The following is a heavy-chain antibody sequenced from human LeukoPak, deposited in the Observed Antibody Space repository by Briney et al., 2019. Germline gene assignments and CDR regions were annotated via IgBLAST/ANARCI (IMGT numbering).Heavy chain of an antibody. CDR2: IYTSGST. Sequence: SETLSLTCTVSGDSISTHYWGWIRQPAGKRLEWIGRIYTSGSTNYNPSLESRVTMSVDTSKNQFSLNLSSVTAADTAVYYCARAISSGWFKNAFDIWGQGTMVTVSS. D-gene: IGHD6-19*01. CDR1: GDSISTHY. CDR3: ARAISSGWFKNAFDI. J-gene: IGHJ3*02. V-gene: IGHV4-4*07.